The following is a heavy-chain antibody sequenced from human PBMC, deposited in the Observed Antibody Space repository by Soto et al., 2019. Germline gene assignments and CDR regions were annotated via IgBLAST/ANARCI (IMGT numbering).Heavy chain of an antibody. V-gene: IGHV1-69*13. D-gene: IGHD3-10*01. CDR1: GGTFSSYA. J-gene: IGHJ6*02. Sequence: SVKVSCKASGGTFSSYAISWVRQAPGQGLEWMGGIIPIFGTANYAQKFQGRVTITADESTSTAYMELSSLRSEDTAVYYCARPSLTYYYGSGSSEYYYGMDVWGPGTTVTVSS. CDR2: IIPIFGTA. CDR3: ARPSLTYYYGSGSSEYYYGMDV.